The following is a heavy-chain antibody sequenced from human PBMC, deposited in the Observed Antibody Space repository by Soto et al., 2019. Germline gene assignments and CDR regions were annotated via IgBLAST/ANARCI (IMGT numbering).Heavy chain of an antibody. CDR3: ARHRGYYDILTGYYTELNFDY. Sequence: SETLSLTCTVSGGSISSSSYYWGWIRQPPGKGLEWIGSIYYSGSTYYNPSLKSRVTISVDTSKNQFSLKLSSVTAADTAVYYCARHRGYYDILTGYYTELNFDYWGQGTQVTVSS. V-gene: IGHV4-39*01. CDR1: GGSISSSSYY. J-gene: IGHJ4*02. D-gene: IGHD3-9*01. CDR2: IYYSGST.